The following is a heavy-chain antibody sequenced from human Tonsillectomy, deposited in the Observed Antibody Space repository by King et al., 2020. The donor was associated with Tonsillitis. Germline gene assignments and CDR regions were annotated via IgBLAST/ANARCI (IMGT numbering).Heavy chain of an antibody. V-gene: IGHV4-4*02. CDR1: GVSIGSSNW. CDR3: ARCIAAAGRYYYYMDV. CDR2: IYHSGNT. Sequence: VQLQESGPGLVKPSGTLSLTCAVSGVSIGSSNWWSWVRQPPGKGLEWIGEIYHSGNTNYNPSLKSRVTISVDKSKHQFSLNLRSATAADTALYFCARCIAAAGRYYYYMDVWGKGTTVTVSS. J-gene: IGHJ6*03. D-gene: IGHD6-13*01.